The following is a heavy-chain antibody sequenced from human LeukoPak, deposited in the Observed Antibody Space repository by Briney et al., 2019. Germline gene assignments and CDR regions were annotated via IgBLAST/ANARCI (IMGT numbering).Heavy chain of an antibody. Sequence: GGSLRLSCAASGFTLSSYWMHWVRQAPGNGLVWVSRINSDGSSTSYADSVKGRFTISRDNAKNTLYLQMNSLSADDTAVYYCTSQFSTAGGYWGQGTLVTVSS. J-gene: IGHJ4*02. CDR2: INSDGSST. CDR3: TSQFSTAGGY. D-gene: IGHD4-17*01. CDR1: GFTLSSYW. V-gene: IGHV3-74*01.